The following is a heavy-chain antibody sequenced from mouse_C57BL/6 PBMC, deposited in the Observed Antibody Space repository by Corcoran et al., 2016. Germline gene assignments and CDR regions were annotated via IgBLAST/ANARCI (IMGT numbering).Heavy chain of an antibody. CDR3: ANYYGSSPLGYFDV. D-gene: IGHD1-1*01. CDR2: INPNNGGT. V-gene: IGHV1-26*01. CDR1: GYTFTDYY. Sequence: EVQLQQSGPELVKPGASVKISCKASGYTFTDYYMNWVKQSHGKSLEWIGDINPNNGGTSYNQKFKGKATLTVDKSSSTAYMELRSLTSEDSAVYYCANYYGSSPLGYFDVWGTGTTVTLSS. J-gene: IGHJ1*03.